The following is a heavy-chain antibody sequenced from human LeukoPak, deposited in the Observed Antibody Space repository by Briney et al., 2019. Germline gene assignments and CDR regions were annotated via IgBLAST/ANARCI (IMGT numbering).Heavy chain of an antibody. J-gene: IGHJ6*03. CDR2: IYYSGST. Sequence: PSGTLSLTCSVSGGSIRSSSYYWGWIRQPPGKGLEWIGSIYYSGSTYYNPSLKSRVTISVDTSKNQFSLKLSSVTAADTAVYYCARCGPDYYYYMDVWGKGTTVTVSS. V-gene: IGHV4-39*01. D-gene: IGHD2-21*01. CDR3: ARCGPDYYYYMDV. CDR1: GGSIRSSSYY.